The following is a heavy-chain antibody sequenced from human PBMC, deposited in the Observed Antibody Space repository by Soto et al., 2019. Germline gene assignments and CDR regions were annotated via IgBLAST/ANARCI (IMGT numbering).Heavy chain of an antibody. V-gene: IGHV4-59*01. Sequence: QVQLQESGPGLVKPSETLSLTCTVSGGSISGFYWSWIRQPPGKGLECIGYVYHSGGYTYNPSLKSRATMSVDKSKNQFSLKLTSLTPADTAVYYCARGRPWELYDYWGQGTLVTVSS. D-gene: IGHD1-26*01. J-gene: IGHJ4*02. CDR1: GGSISGFY. CDR3: ARGRPWELYDY. CDR2: VYHSGGY.